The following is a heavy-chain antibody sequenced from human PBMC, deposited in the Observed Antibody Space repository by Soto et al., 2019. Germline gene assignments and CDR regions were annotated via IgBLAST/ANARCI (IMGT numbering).Heavy chain of an antibody. J-gene: IGHJ5*02. CDR1: GGSISSGGYY. D-gene: IGHD3-10*01. CDR2: IYYSGST. Sequence: TLSLTCTVSGGSISSGGYYWSWIRQHPGKGLEWIGYIYYSGSTYYNPSLKSRVTISVDTSKNQFSLKLSSVTAADTAVYYCARDRVGGFDPWGQGTPVTVSA. V-gene: IGHV4-31*03. CDR3: ARDRVGGFDP.